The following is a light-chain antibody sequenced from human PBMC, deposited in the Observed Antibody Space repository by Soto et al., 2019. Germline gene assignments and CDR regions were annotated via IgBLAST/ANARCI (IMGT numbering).Light chain of an antibody. J-gene: IGKJ2*01. Sequence: DIQMTQSPSTLSASVGDRVTITCRASQSINIWLAWYQQKAGKAPKLLIYDASTMENRVPLRFRGSGSGTEFTLTISGLQPDYFATYYCQQYNTYSYTCGQGTKLEIK. CDR3: QQYNTYSYT. CDR1: QSINIW. CDR2: DAS. V-gene: IGKV1-5*01.